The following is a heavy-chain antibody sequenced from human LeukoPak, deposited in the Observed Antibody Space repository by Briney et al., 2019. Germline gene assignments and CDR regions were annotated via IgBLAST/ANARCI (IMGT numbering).Heavy chain of an antibody. D-gene: IGHD1-1*01. CDR1: LGSPSDYY. Sequence: SETLSLTCTLSLGSPSDYYWNWLRPPPGRELAGIGYIYYRGTTNYQPSLNSRVTISLDSSKNQFSLRLNSVTAADTAIYYCARGPPRTGRERFFDYWGQGTLVSVSS. V-gene: IGHV4-59*01. CDR2: IYYRGTT. J-gene: IGHJ4*02. CDR3: ARGPPRTGRERFFDY.